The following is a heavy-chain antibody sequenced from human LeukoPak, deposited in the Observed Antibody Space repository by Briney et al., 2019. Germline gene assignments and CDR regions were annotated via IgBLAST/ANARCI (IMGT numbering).Heavy chain of an antibody. Sequence: GASVKVSCKASGYTFTGYYMHWVRQAPGQGLEWMGWINPKSGGTNYAQKFQGRVTMTRDTSISTAYMELSRLRSDDTAVYYCARNFYDYVWGSYPRGFDPWGQGTLVTVSS. CDR1: GYTFTGYY. J-gene: IGHJ5*02. D-gene: IGHD3-16*02. V-gene: IGHV1-2*02. CDR2: INPKSGGT. CDR3: ARNFYDYVWGSYPRGFDP.